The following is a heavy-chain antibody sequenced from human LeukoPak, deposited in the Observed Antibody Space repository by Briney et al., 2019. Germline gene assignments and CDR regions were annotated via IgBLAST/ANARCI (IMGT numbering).Heavy chain of an antibody. CDR3: AKELWFGELLSGVFDY. Sequence: GGSLRLSCAASGFTFSSYAMSWVRQAPGKGLEWVSAISGSGGSTYYADSVKGRFTVSRDNSKNTLYLQMNSLRAEDTAVYYCAKELWFGELLSGVFDYWGQGTLVTVSS. CDR1: GFTFSSYA. CDR2: ISGSGGST. D-gene: IGHD3-10*01. V-gene: IGHV3-23*01. J-gene: IGHJ4*02.